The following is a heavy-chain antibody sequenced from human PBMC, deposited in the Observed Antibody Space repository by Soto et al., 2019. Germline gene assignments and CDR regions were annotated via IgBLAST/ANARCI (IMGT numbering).Heavy chain of an antibody. CDR2: IIPILGIA. CDR3: ARDGPTGYMVNDAFDI. J-gene: IGHJ3*02. CDR1: GGTCSSYT. Sequence: QVQLVQSGAEVKKPGSSVKVSCKASGGTCSSYTISWVRQAPGQGLEWMGRIIPILGIANYAQKFQGRVTITADKFTRTAYMELSSLRSADTAVYYCARDGPTGYMVNDAFDIWGQGTMVTFSS. D-gene: IGHD5-12*01. V-gene: IGHV1-69*08.